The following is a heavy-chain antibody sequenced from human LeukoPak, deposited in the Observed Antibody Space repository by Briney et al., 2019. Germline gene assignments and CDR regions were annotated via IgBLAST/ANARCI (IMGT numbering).Heavy chain of an antibody. CDR3: ARPSTVVTPPEYYFDY. J-gene: IGHJ4*02. D-gene: IGHD4-23*01. Sequence: ASVKVSCKSSGYTFTGYYMHWVRQAPGQGLGWMGWINPNSGGTNYAQKFQGRVTMTRDTSISPAYMELSRLRSDDTAVYYCARPSTVVTPPEYYFDYWGQGTLVTVSS. V-gene: IGHV1-2*02. CDR2: INPNSGGT. CDR1: GYTFTGYY.